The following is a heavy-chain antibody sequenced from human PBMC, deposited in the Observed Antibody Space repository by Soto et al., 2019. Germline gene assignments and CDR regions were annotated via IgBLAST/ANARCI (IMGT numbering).Heavy chain of an antibody. Sequence: QVQLVESGGGVVQPGTSLRLSCAASGVTLSRFGMHWVRQAPGKGLEWVAVISNDGSNKYYADSVKGRFTISRDNSKNTLYLQMNSLRGEDTAAYYCAIGQTPGYGMDVGGQGTTVTVSS. CDR3: AIGQTPGYGMDV. V-gene: IGHV3-30*03. CDR2: ISNDGSNK. CDR1: GVTLSRFG. J-gene: IGHJ6*02.